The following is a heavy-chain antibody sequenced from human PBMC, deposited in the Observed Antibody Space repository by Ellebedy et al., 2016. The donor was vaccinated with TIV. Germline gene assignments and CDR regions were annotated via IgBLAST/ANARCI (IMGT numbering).Heavy chain of an antibody. V-gene: IGHV3-23*01. CDR2: IRGSGDIT. Sequence: GGSLRLSCAVSGFTTNNCAMTWVRQAPGKGLEWVSSIRGSGDITYYADSVKGRFTISRDSSKNALYLQMNSLRAADTAVSLCVDYGPGRAAHFWGQGTLVIVSS. D-gene: IGHD4-17*01. CDR3: VDYGPGRAAHF. J-gene: IGHJ1*01. CDR1: GFTTNNCA.